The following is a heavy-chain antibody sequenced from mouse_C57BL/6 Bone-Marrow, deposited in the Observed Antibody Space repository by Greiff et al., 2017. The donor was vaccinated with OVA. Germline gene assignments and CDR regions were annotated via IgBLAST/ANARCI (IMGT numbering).Heavy chain of an antibody. CDR1: GFSFTSYA. V-gene: IGHV2-9-1*01. CDR3: ARSYSNYPWFAY. D-gene: IGHD2-5*01. Sequence: QVQLKESGPGLVAPSQSLSITCTVSGFSFTSYAISWVRQPPGKGLEWLGVIWTGGGTNYNSALKSRLSISKDNAKSQVFLRMNSLQTDDTARYYCARSYSNYPWFAYWGQGTLVTVSA. J-gene: IGHJ3*01. CDR2: IWTGGGT.